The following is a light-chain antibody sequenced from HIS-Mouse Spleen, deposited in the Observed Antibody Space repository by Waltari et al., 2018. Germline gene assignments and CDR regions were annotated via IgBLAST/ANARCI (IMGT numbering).Light chain of an antibody. V-gene: IGLV2-23*01. Sequence: QSALTQPASVSGSPGQSITISCTGTSSYVGSYNLVSWYQQHPGKAPKLMIYEGSTRPSGVSNRSSGSKSGNTASLTISGLQAEDEADYYCCSYAGSSTWVFGGGTKLTVL. CDR1: SSYVGSYNL. CDR2: EGS. CDR3: CSYAGSSTWV. J-gene: IGLJ3*02.